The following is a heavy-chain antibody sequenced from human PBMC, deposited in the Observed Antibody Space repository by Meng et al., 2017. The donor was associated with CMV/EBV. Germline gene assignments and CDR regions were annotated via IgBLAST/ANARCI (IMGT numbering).Heavy chain of an antibody. CDR2: IRYDGSNK. Sequence: GESLKISCAASGFTFSSYGMHWVRQAPGKGLEWVAFIRYDGSNKYYADSVKGRFTISRDNSKNTLYLQMNSLRSEDTAVYYCARDLTGSTRGGRFDSWGQGTLVTVSP. J-gene: IGHJ5*01. CDR3: ARDLTGSTRGGRFDS. CDR1: GFTFSSYG. V-gene: IGHV3-30*02. D-gene: IGHD1-7*01.